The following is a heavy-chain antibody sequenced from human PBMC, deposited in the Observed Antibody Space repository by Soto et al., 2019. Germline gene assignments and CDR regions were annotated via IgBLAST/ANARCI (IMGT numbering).Heavy chain of an antibody. Sequence: PGGSLRLSCAASGFTFSSHAMSWVRQAPGKGLEWVSTISGSGGATYYADSVKGRFTISRDNSKNMLYLQMSSLRAEDTAVYYCANERSYSDHWGQGTLVTVSS. V-gene: IGHV3-23*01. CDR3: ANERSYSDH. CDR1: GFTFSSHA. CDR2: ISGSGGAT. J-gene: IGHJ4*02.